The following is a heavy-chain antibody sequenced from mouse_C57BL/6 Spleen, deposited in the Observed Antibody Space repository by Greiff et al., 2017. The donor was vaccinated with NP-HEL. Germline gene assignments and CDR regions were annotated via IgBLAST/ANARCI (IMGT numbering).Heavy chain of an antibody. V-gene: IGHV5-16*01. D-gene: IGHD2-4*01. J-gene: IGHJ3*01. Sequence: EVKLVESEGGLVQPGSSMKLSCTASGFTFSDYYMAWVRQVPEKGLEWVANINYDGSSTYYLDSLKSRFIISRDNAKNILYLQMSSLKSEDTATYYCAREGVSDDYDGGFAYWGQGTLVTVSA. CDR3: AREGVSDDYDGGFAY. CDR2: INYDGSST. CDR1: GFTFSDYY.